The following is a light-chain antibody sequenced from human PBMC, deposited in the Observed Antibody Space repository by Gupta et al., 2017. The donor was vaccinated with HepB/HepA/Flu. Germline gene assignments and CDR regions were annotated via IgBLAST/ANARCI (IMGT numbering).Light chain of an antibody. CDR1: QFISTS. J-gene: IGKJ1*01. CDR2: AAP. V-gene: IGKV1-39*01. CDR3: QQRDSTPRT. Sequence: DIQMTQSPSSLSASVGDRVTITCRASQFISTSLNWYQQKPGKAPKLLISAAPSLQSGVPLRFSGSGSGTEFTLTISKLQPEDFATYYCQQRDSTPRTFGQGTKVEIK.